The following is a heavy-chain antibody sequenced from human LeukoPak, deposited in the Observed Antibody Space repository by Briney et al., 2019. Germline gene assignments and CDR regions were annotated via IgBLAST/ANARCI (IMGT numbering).Heavy chain of an antibody. Sequence: APVKVSCKASGGTFSSYAISWVRQAPEQGLEWMGGIIPIFGTANYAQKFQGRVTITADESTSTAYMELSSLRSEDTAVYYCARGRDCSSTSCYSLKPRGAWFDPWGQGTLVTVSS. CDR3: ARGRDCSSTSCYSLKPRGAWFDP. V-gene: IGHV1-69*01. D-gene: IGHD2-2*02. J-gene: IGHJ5*02. CDR2: IIPIFGTA. CDR1: GGTFSSYA.